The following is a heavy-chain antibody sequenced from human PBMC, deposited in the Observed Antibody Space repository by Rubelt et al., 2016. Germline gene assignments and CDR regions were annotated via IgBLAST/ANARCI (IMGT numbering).Heavy chain of an antibody. D-gene: IGHD2-8*01. CDR2: INHSGST. J-gene: IGHJ4*02. CDR1: GGSFSGYY. V-gene: IGHV4-34*01. CDR3: ASWKTGAWWMY. Sequence: QVQLQQWGAGLLKPSETLSLTCAVYGGSFSGYYWSWIRQPPGKGLEWIGEINHSGSTNYNPSLKRRVTISVDTAKNQFSLKLSSVTAADTAVYYGASWKTGAWWMYWGQGTLVTVSS.